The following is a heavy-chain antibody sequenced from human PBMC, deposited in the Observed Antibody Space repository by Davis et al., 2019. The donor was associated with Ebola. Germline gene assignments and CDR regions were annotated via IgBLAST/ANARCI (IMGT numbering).Heavy chain of an antibody. CDR1: GFTFNSYG. J-gene: IGHJ6*02. CDR2: ISYDGGYK. V-gene: IGHV3-30*18. CDR3: AKDRCSGRRCQDYYYGMDV. D-gene: IGHD2-15*01. Sequence: GGSLRLSCAASGFTFNSYGMHWVRQAPGKGLEWLSVISYDGGYKFYADSVGGRFTISRDNSQKTLYLHVNSLRIEDTAVYYCAKDRCSGRRCQDYYYGMDVWGQGTTVTVSS.